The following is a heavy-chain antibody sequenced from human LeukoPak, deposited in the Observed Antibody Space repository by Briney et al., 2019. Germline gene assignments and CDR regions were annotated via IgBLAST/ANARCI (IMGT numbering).Heavy chain of an antibody. D-gene: IGHD6-19*01. CDR3: ARDFGIAVAGTAYYYYYMDV. J-gene: IGHJ6*03. V-gene: IGHV1-2*02. CDR2: INPNSGGT. Sequence: ASVKVSCKASGSTFTGYYMHWVRQAPGQGLEWMGWINPNSGGTNYAQKFQGRVTMTRDTSISTAYMELSRLRSDDTAVYYCARDFGIAVAGTAYYYYYMDVWGKGTTVTISS. CDR1: GSTFTGYY.